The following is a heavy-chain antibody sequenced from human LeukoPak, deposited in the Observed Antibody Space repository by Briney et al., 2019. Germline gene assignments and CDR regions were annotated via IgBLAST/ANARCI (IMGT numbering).Heavy chain of an antibody. Sequence: PSETLSLTCAVSGYSISSGYYWGWIRQPPGKGLEWIGSIYHSGSTYYNPFLKSRVTISVDTSKNQFSLKLSSVTAADTAVYYCARLRREVGATRYYFDYWGQGTLVTVSS. CDR1: GYSISSGYY. CDR2: IYHSGST. CDR3: ARLRREVGATRYYFDY. D-gene: IGHD1-26*01. J-gene: IGHJ4*02. V-gene: IGHV4-38-2*01.